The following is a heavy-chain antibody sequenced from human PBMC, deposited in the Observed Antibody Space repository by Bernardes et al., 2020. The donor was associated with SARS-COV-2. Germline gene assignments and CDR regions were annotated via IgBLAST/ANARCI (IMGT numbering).Heavy chain of an antibody. J-gene: IGHJ4*02. CDR3: ASSINSGYDSFDY. CDR2: INTNTGNP. V-gene: IGHV7-4-1*02. Sequence: ASVKVSCKASGYTFTSYTMNWVRQAPGQGLEWMGWINTNTGNPTYAQGFTGRFVFSLDTSVSTAYLQISSLKAEDTAVYYCASSINSGYDSFDYWGQGTLVTVSS. D-gene: IGHD5-12*01. CDR1: GYTFTSYT.